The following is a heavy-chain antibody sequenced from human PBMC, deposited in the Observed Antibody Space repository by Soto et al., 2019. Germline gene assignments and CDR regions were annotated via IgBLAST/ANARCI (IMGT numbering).Heavy chain of an antibody. V-gene: IGHV1-69*13. Sequence: SVKVSCKASGVTFSSYAISWVRQAPGQGLEWMGGIIPIFGTANYAQKFQGRVTITADESTSTAYMELSSLRSEDTAVYYCARVKSVIGDYDFWSGYYNYYYYGMDVWGQGTTVTVSS. D-gene: IGHD3-3*01. CDR3: ARVKSVIGDYDFWSGYYNYYYYGMDV. J-gene: IGHJ6*02. CDR1: GVTFSSYA. CDR2: IIPIFGTA.